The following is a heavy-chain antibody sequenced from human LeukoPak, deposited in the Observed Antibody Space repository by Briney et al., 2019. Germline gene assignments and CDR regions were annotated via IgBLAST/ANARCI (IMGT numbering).Heavy chain of an antibody. CDR3: AKGLYSSGWFRGDFDY. Sequence: PGGSLRLSCAASGFTFSSYAMSWVRQAPGKGLEWVSAISGSGGSTYYADSVKGRFTISRDNSKNTLYLQMNSLGAEDTAVYYCAKGLYSSGWFRGDFDYWGQGTLVTVSS. D-gene: IGHD6-19*01. J-gene: IGHJ4*02. CDR1: GFTFSSYA. V-gene: IGHV3-23*01. CDR2: ISGSGGST.